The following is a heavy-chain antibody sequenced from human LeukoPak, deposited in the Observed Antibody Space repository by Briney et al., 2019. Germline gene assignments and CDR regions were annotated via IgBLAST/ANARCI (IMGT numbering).Heavy chain of an antibody. CDR1: GGTFSSYA. CDR3: ARDAGYSSGWLGAPLDY. D-gene: IGHD6-19*01. CDR2: IIPIFGTA. V-gene: IGHV1-69*13. Sequence: SVKVSRKASGGTFSSYAISWVRQAPGQGLEWMGGIIPIFGTANYAQKFQGRVTITADESTSTAYMDLSSLRSEDTAVYYCARDAGYSSGWLGAPLDYWGQGTLVTVSS. J-gene: IGHJ4*02.